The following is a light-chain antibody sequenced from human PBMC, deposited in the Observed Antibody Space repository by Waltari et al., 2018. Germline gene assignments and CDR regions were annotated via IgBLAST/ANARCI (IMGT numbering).Light chain of an antibody. CDR3: CSYAGSSTWV. V-gene: IGLV2-23*01. CDR2: EGS. Sequence: QSALTQPASVSGSPGQSITISCTGTSSDVGSYNLVSWYQQHPGKAPKLMIYEGSKRPSVVSNPFSGSKAGNTASLTISGLQAEDEADYYCCSYAGSSTWVFGGGTKLTVL. CDR1: SSDVGSYNL. J-gene: IGLJ3*02.